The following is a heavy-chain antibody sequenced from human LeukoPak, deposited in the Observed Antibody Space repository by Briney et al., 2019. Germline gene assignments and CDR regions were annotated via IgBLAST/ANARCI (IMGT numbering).Heavy chain of an antibody. V-gene: IGHV3-21*01. CDR1: GFTFSTYS. Sequence: GGSLRLSCAASGFTFSTYSMNWVRQAPGKGLEWVSSISSGSSYIYYADSVKGRFTISRDNAKNSLYLQMNSLRAEDTAVYCCARVGYNYGQFDYWGQGTLVTVSS. D-gene: IGHD5-18*01. CDR2: ISSGSSYI. J-gene: IGHJ4*02. CDR3: ARVGYNYGQFDY.